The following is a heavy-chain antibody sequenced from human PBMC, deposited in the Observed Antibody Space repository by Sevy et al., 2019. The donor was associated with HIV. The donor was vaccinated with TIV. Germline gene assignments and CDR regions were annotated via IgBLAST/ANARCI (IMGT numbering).Heavy chain of an antibody. CDR2: ISGSGTRT. CDR3: SKGGGGHYDPDEIGYYFYYYHMDV. D-gene: IGHD3-22*01. Sequence: GGSLRLSCAVSGFSFVSYGMTWVRQAPGKGLEWVSGISGSGTRTYYADSVKGRFIISRDNSKNTLYLQMNSLRSQDTAIYYCSKGGGGHYDPDEIGYYFYYYHMDVWGKGTTVTVSS. V-gene: IGHV3-23*01. CDR1: GFSFVSYG. J-gene: IGHJ6*03.